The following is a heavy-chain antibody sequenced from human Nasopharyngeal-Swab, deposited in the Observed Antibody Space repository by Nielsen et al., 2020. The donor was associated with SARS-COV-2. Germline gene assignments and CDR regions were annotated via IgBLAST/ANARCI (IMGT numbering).Heavy chain of an antibody. CDR1: GYTFSSYW. CDR2: ISGSGGST. CDR3: ATFSLLNDY. Sequence: GESLKISCAGSGYTFSSYWMHWVRQVPGKGLEWVSAISGSGGSTYYADSVKGRFTISRDNSKNTLYLQMNSLRAEDTAVYYCATFSLLNDYWGQGTLVTVSS. D-gene: IGHD2-21*02. J-gene: IGHJ4*02. V-gene: IGHV3-23*01.